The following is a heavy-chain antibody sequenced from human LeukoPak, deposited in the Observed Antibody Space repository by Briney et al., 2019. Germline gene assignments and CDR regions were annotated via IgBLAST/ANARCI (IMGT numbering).Heavy chain of an antibody. V-gene: IGHV3-23*01. D-gene: IGHD2-2*01. J-gene: IGHJ5*02. CDR3: AKVGGRYCSSTSCYDWFDP. CDR1: GFTFSSYA. Sequence: GGSLRLSCAASGFTFSSYAMSWVRQAPGKGLEWVSAISGSGGSTYYADSVKGRFTISRDNSKDTLYLQMNSLRAEDTAVYYCAKVGGRYCSSTSCYDWFDPWGQGTLVTVSS. CDR2: ISGSGGST.